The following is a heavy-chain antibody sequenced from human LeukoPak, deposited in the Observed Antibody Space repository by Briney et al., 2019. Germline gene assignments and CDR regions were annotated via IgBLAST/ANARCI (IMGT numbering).Heavy chain of an antibody. CDR3: ARGAAGGEFDY. J-gene: IGHJ4*02. CDR1: GGSISSGDYC. CDR2: IYYSGST. V-gene: IGHV4-30-4*01. D-gene: IGHD6-13*01. Sequence: SETLSLTCTVSGGSISSGDYCWSWIRQPPGKGLEWIGYIYYSGSTNYNPSLKSRLTISVDTSKNQFSLKLSSVTAADTAVYYCARGAAGGEFDYWGQGTLVTVSS.